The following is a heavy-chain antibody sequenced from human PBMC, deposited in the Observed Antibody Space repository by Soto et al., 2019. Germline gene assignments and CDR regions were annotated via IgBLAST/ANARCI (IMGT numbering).Heavy chain of an antibody. CDR2: IYYSGST. D-gene: IGHD2-2*01. J-gene: IGHJ5*02. CDR1: GGSISSGDYY. V-gene: IGHV4-30-4*01. CDR3: ARATIVFLPAAMARHWFYP. Sequence: SETLSLTCTVSGGSISSGDYYWSWIRQPPGKGLEWIGYIYYSGSTYYNPSLKSRVTISVDTSKNQFSLKLSSVTAADTAVYYCARATIVFLPAAMARHWFYPRAQGTLVTVSA.